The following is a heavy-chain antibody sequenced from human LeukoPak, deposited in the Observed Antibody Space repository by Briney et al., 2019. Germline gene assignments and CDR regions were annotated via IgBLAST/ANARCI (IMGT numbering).Heavy chain of an antibody. CDR2: IDGSGGST. CDR1: GFTFSSYW. CDR3: AKSRYGAAAGRGNWFDP. V-gene: IGHV3-23*01. J-gene: IGHJ5*02. Sequence: PGGSLRLSCAASGFTFSSYWMSWVRQAPGKGLEWVSTIDGSGGSTSYADSVKGRFTISRDNSKNTLYLQVNSLRAEDTAIYYCAKSRYGAAAGRGNWFDPWGQGTLVTVSS. D-gene: IGHD6-13*01.